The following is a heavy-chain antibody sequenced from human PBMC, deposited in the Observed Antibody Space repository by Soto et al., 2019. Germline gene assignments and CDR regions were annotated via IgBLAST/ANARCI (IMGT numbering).Heavy chain of an antibody. V-gene: IGHV4-39*01. D-gene: IGHD6-19*01. Sequence: PSETLSLTCTVSGGSISSSSYYWGWIRQPPGKGLEWIGSIYYSGSTYYNPSLKSRVTISVDTSKNQFSLKLSSVTAADTAVYYCASPLGGFRGYSSGWYGGSSWFDPWGQGTLVTVSS. CDR3: ASPLGGFRGYSSGWYGGSSWFDP. J-gene: IGHJ5*02. CDR1: GGSISSSSYY. CDR2: IYYSGST.